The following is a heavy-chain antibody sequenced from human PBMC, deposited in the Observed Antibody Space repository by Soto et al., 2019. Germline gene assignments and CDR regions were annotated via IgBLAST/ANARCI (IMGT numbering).Heavy chain of an antibody. D-gene: IGHD1-26*01. Sequence: QVQLVQSGAEVKKPGSSVKVSCTASGGTFSRYGFTWVRQAPGQGFQWMGGIIPIFGTTHYEQNFQGRLSITADESTSTVYMELSSLRSDDTGIYFCARTYYQWEALHYFDFWGQGTLVTVSS. V-gene: IGHV1-69*01. CDR3: ARTYYQWEALHYFDF. CDR1: GGTFSRYG. CDR2: IIPIFGTT. J-gene: IGHJ4*02.